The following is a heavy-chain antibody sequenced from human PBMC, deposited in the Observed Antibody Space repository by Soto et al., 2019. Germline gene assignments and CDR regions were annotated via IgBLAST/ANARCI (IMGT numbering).Heavy chain of an antibody. D-gene: IGHD6-13*01. CDR3: ARDGRVPIAAAGYNWFDP. Sequence: ASVKVSCKASGYTFTSYAMHWVRQAPGQGLEWMGIINPSGGSTSYAQRFQGRVTMTRDTSTSTVYMELSSLRSEDTAVYYCARDGRVPIAAAGYNWFDPWGQGTLVTVSS. V-gene: IGHV1-46*01. CDR2: INPSGGST. CDR1: GYTFTSYA. J-gene: IGHJ5*02.